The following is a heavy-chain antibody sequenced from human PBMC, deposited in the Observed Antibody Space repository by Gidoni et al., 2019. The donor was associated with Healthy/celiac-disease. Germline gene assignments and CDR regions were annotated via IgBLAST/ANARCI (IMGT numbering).Heavy chain of an antibody. D-gene: IGHD3-10*01. CDR3: AKCREIWFGSDSHEHAFDI. J-gene: IGHJ3*02. CDR1: GFTFSRYA. V-gene: IGHV3-23*01. CDR2: ISGSGGST. Sequence: EVQLLESGGGLVQPGGSLRLSCAASGFTFSRYAMSWVRQAQGKGLEWVSAISGSGGSTYYADSVKGRFTISRDNSKNTLYLQMNSLRAEDTAVYYCAKCREIWFGSDSHEHAFDIWGQGTMVTVSS.